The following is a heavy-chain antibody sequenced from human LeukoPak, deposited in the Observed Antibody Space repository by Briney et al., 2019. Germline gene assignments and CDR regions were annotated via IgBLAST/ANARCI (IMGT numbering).Heavy chain of an antibody. J-gene: IGHJ4*02. D-gene: IGHD2-15*01. Sequence: GSLRLSCAASGFTFSNYGMHWVRQAPGKGLEWVAVISYDGSNKYYADSVKGRFTISRDNSKNTLYLQMNSLRAEDTAVYYCAKDRDLYCSSSSSCSLVYFDYWGQGTLVTVSS. CDR1: GFTFSNYG. CDR2: ISYDGSNK. CDR3: AKDRDLYCSSSSSCSLVYFDY. V-gene: IGHV3-30*18.